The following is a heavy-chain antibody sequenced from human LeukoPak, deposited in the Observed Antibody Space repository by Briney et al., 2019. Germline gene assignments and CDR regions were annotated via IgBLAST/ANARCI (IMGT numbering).Heavy chain of an antibody. CDR1: GFTFSSYA. J-gene: IGHJ4*02. Sequence: GGSLRLSCAASGFTFSSYAMHWVRQAPGKGLEWVAVISYDGSNKYYADSVKGRFTISRDNSKNTLYLQMNSLRAEDTAVYYCARAQSGRRRDGYNPGYWGQGTLVTVSS. D-gene: IGHD5-24*01. CDR3: ARAQSGRRRDGYNPGY. V-gene: IGHV3-30-3*01. CDR2: ISYDGSNK.